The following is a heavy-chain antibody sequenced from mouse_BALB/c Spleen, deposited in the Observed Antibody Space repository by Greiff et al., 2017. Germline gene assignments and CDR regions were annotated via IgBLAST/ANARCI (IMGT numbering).Heavy chain of an antibody. CDR3: ARGERNFSWFAY. CDR2: IYPGDGDT. J-gene: IGHJ3*01. Sequence: LQQSGPELVKPGASVKISCKASGYAFSSSWMNWVKQRPGQGLEWIGRIYPGDGDTNYNGKFKGKATLTADKSSSTAYMQLSSLTSVDSAVYFCARGERNFSWFAYWGQGTLVTVSA. V-gene: IGHV1-82*01. CDR1: GYAFSSSW. D-gene: IGHD2-1*01.